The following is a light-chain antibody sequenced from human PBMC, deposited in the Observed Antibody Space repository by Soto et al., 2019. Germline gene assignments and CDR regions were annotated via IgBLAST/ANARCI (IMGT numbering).Light chain of an antibody. J-gene: IGLJ2*01. V-gene: IGLV2-14*01. CDR2: EVT. Sequence: QPVLTQPASVSGSPGQSITISCTGTSTDVGGYSYVSWYQHHPGKAPKLIIYEVTNRPSGISNRFSGSKSGNAASLTISGLQAEDEADYYCSSYTSTTTPVLFGGGTKLTVL. CDR1: STDVGGYSY. CDR3: SSYTSTTTPVL.